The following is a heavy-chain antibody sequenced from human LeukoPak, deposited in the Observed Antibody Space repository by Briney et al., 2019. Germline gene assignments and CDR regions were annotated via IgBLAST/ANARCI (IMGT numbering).Heavy chain of an antibody. CDR3: ARERGNSWFAFDS. Sequence: GGSLSLSCRVSGFTFTHYWMHWVRQAPGKALVWAARINGDGGSTMHADSVKGRFTISRDNAKNTMHLQMNGLSADDTAIYYCARERGNSWFAFDSWGQGTLVTVSS. D-gene: IGHD3-10*01. V-gene: IGHV3-74*03. CDR2: INGDGGST. J-gene: IGHJ5*01. CDR1: GFTFTHYW.